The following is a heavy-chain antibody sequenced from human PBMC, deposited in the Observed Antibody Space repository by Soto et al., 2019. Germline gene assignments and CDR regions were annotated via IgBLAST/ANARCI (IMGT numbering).Heavy chain of an antibody. V-gene: IGHV3-21*01. CDR1: GFTFSNYN. J-gene: IGHJ5*02. CDR2: ISSGSGYI. D-gene: IGHD6-13*01. CDR3: ARDLDTSSWYGLDP. Sequence: EVQLVESGGGLVKPGGSLRLSCAASGFTFSNYNMNWVRQAPGKGLEWVSSISSGSGYIYYADSVKGRFTISRDNAKNSLYLQMNSLRAEDTAVYYCARDLDTSSWYGLDPWGQGVLVAVCS.